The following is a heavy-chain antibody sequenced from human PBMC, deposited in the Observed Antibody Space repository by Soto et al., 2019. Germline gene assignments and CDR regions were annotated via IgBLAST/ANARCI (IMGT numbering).Heavy chain of an antibody. CDR3: AKGRPGSGLAVARHRAPGY. J-gene: IGHJ4*02. Sequence: PGGSLTLSCAASGFTFSSYAMSWVRQPPGKGLEWVSAISVSGGSTYYADSATGRFATSRDNSKNTLYLQMNSLRAEDTAVYYCAKGRPGSGLAVARHRAPGYWCQGT. CDR1: GFTFSSYA. D-gene: IGHD6-19*01. CDR2: ISVSGGST. V-gene: IGHV3-23*01.